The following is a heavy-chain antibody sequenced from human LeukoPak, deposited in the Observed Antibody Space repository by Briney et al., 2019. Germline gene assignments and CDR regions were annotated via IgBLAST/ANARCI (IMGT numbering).Heavy chain of an antibody. CDR3: ARDLRTDSSFSPFDY. Sequence: SGGSLRLSCAASGFTLSSYWMSWVRQAPGKGLEWVANINQDVSEINYVDSVKGRFTISRDNGKNSLYLQMNSLRAEDTAVYYCARDLRTDSSFSPFDYWGQGTLVTVSS. V-gene: IGHV3-7*01. CDR1: GFTLSSYW. CDR2: INQDVSEI. J-gene: IGHJ4*02. D-gene: IGHD3/OR15-3a*01.